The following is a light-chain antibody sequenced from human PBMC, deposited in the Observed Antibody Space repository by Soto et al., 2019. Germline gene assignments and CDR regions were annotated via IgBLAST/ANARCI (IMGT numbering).Light chain of an antibody. CDR2: KAS. CDR3: QHYNSYSEA. J-gene: IGKJ1*01. CDR1: QTISSW. V-gene: IGKV1-5*03. Sequence: DIQMPQSPSTLSGSVGDRVTITCRASQTISSWLAWYQQKPGKDPKILIYKASTLQSGVPSRFSGSGSGTEFTLTISSLKPDDFATYYCQHYNSYSEAFGQGTKVYLK.